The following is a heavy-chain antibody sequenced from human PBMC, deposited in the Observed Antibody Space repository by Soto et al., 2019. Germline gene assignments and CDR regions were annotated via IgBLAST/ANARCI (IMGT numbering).Heavy chain of an antibody. V-gene: IGHV3-11*01. CDR3: ARVPRPMVRGALWDWWFYYGTDV. J-gene: IGHJ6*02. CDR1: GFTFSDYY. Sequence: VQLVESGGGLVKPGGYLRLSCAASGFTFSDYYISWIRQAPGKGPERVSYSSSSGSTIYYADSVKGRFTISRDNAKNSRDLQRNSLRAEDTAVYYCARVPRPMVRGALWDWWFYYGTDVCGQGTTETVSS. D-gene: IGHD3-10*01. CDR2: SSSSGSTI.